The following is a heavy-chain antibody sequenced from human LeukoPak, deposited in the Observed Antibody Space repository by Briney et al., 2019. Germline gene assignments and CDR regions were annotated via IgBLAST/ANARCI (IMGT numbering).Heavy chain of an antibody. D-gene: IGHD1-26*01. CDR2: ISGSGGIT. V-gene: IGHV3-23*01. Sequence: PGGSLRLSCAASGFSFSIYAMTWVRQAPGKGLEWVSTISGSGGITYYADSVRGHFTISRDNSKNTLYLQMNNLRAEDTAVYYCAKYSASYLDYWGQGTLVTVSS. J-gene: IGHJ4*02. CDR3: AKYSASYLDY. CDR1: GFSFSIYA.